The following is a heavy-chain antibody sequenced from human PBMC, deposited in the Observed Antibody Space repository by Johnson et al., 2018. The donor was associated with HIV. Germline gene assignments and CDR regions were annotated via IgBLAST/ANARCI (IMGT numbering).Heavy chain of an antibody. J-gene: IGHJ3*02. V-gene: IGHV3-33*06. CDR2: IWYDGSNK. D-gene: IGHD5-12*01. CDR3: AKDRTYSGYGKIAFDI. CDR1: GFTFSSYA. Sequence: QVQLVESGGGVVQPGRSLRLSCAASGFTFSSYAFHWVRQAPAKGLEWVAVIWYDGSNKYYADSVKGRFTISRDNSKNTLYLQMNSLRAEDTAVYYCAKDRTYSGYGKIAFDIWGQGTMVTVSS.